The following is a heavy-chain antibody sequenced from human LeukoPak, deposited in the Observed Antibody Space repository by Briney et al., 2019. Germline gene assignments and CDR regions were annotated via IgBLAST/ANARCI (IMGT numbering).Heavy chain of an antibody. CDR1: GFTFSSYA. CDR2: FSGSDGST. D-gene: IGHD4-17*01. V-gene: IGHV3-23*01. CDR3: ANDDYVDFDP. Sequence: GGSLRLSCAASGFTFSSYAMSWVRQAPGKGLEWVSAFSGSDGSTYYADSVKGRFTISRDNSKNTLYLQMNSLRAEDTAVYYCANDDYVDFDPWGQGTLVTVSS. J-gene: IGHJ5*02.